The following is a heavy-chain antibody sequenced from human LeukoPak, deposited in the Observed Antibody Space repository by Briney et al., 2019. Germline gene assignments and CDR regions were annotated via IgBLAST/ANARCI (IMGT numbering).Heavy chain of an antibody. Sequence: PGGSLRLSCAASGFTFSSYAMSWVRQAPGKGLEYVSAISSNGGSTYYADSVKGRFTISRDNSKNTLYLQMGSLRAEDMAVYYCARDSSSWQTDWYFDLWGRGTLVTVSS. D-gene: IGHD6-13*01. CDR1: GFTFSSYA. V-gene: IGHV3-64*02. CDR3: ARDSSSWQTDWYFDL. CDR2: ISSNGGST. J-gene: IGHJ2*01.